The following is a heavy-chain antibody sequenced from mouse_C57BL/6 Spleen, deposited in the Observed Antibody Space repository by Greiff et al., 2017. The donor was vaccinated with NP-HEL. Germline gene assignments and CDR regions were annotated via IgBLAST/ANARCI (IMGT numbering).Heavy chain of an antibody. Sequence: VQRVESGAELAKPGASVKLSCKASGYTFTSYWMHWVKQRPGQGLEWIGYINPSSGYPKYNQKFKDKATLTADKSSSTAYMQLSSLTYEDSAVYYCARNWDEDYWGQGTTLTVSS. CDR1: GYTFTSYW. V-gene: IGHV1-7*01. CDR3: ARNWDEDY. CDR2: INPSSGYP. J-gene: IGHJ2*01. D-gene: IGHD4-1*01.